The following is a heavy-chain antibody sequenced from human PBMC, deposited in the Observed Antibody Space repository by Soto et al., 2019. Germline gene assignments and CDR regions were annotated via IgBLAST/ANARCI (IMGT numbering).Heavy chain of an antibody. CDR1: GYTFTSYG. J-gene: IGHJ4*02. V-gene: IGHV1-18*01. CDR2: ISAYNGNT. Sequence: PSVKVSCKASGYTFTSYGISWVRQAPGQGLEWMGWISAYNGNTNYAQKLQGRVTMTTDTSTSTAYMELRSLRSDDTAVYYCARATAPDSSGYYYYYWGQGTLVTVSS. D-gene: IGHD3-22*01. CDR3: ARATAPDSSGYYYYY.